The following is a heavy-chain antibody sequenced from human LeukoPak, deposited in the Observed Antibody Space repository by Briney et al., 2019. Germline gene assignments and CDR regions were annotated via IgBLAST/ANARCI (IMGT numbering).Heavy chain of an antibody. CDR1: RFTFSSYE. J-gene: IGHJ3*02. CDR3: AREGLREQLVDAFDI. Sequence: GGPLRLSCVGSRFTFSSYEMNWVRQAPGKGLEWVSYITSSGSNTYYADSMKGRFTISRDNAKNSLYLQMNSLRAEDTAVYYCAREGLREQLVDAFDIWGQGTMVTVS. CDR2: ITSSGSNT. V-gene: IGHV3-48*03. D-gene: IGHD6-6*01.